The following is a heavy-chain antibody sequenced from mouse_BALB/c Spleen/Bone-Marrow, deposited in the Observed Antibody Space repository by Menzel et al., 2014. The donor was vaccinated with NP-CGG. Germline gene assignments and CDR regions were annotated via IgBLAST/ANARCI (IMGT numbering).Heavy chain of an antibody. J-gene: IGHJ4*01. D-gene: IGHD4-1*01. CDR3: ARQTGTGAMDY. V-gene: IGHV4-2*02. Sequence: VQLQQSGGGLVQPGGSLNLSCAASGFDFSRYWMSWARQAPGKGQEWIGEINPGSSTINYTPSLKDKFIISRDNGKNTLYLQMSKVRSEDTALYYCARQTGTGAMDYWGQGTSVTVSS. CDR2: INPGSSTI. CDR1: GFDFSRYW.